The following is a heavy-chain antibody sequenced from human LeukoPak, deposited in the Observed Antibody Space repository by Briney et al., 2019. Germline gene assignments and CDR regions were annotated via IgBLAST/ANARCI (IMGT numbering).Heavy chain of an antibody. CDR3: ARTVVSLDAFDI. J-gene: IGHJ3*02. CDR1: GYTFTSYS. CDR2: TRGNSGNT. D-gene: IGHD2-15*01. V-gene: IGHV1-18*01. Sequence: ASVKVSCKASGYTFTSYSISWVRQAPGQGLEWMGWTRGNSGNTNYAQNLQDRVTMTTDTSTSTAYMELRSLRSDDTAVYYCARTVVSLDAFDIWGQGTMVTVSS.